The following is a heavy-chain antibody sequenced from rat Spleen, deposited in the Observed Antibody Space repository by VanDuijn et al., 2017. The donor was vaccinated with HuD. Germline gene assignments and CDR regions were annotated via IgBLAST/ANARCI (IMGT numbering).Heavy chain of an antibody. Sequence: EVKLVESGGGLVQPGRSLKLSCAASGFTFSDYYIAWVRQAPGKGLDWIASITNTGGATFYPDSVKGRFTISRDDAKSTLYLQMDSLRSEDTATYYCTSHGARVSRFAYWGQGTLVTVSS. V-gene: IGHV5-25*01. D-gene: IGHD1-4*01. J-gene: IGHJ3*01. CDR1: GFTFSDYY. CDR3: TSHGARVSRFAY. CDR2: ITNTGGAT.